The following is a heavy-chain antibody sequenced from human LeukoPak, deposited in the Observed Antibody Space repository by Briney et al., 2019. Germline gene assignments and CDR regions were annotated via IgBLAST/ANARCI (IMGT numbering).Heavy chain of an antibody. CDR1: GGSISSYY. V-gene: IGHV4-59*08. Sequence: SETLSLTCTVSGGSISSYYWSWIRQPPGKGLEWIGYIYYSGSTNYNPSLKSRVTISVDTSKNQFSLKLSSVTAADTAVYYCARHRAGVGARRNNWFDPWGQGTLVTVSS. D-gene: IGHD1-26*01. CDR3: ARHRAGVGARRNNWFDP. J-gene: IGHJ5*02. CDR2: IYYSGST.